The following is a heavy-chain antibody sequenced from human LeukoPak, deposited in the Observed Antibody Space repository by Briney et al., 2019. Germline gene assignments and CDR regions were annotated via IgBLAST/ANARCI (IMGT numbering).Heavy chain of an antibody. CDR3: AKSNGYGLVDI. Sequence: PSETLSLTCTVSGYSISSGYYWGWIRQPPGKGLEWIGSIYHSGSTYYNPSLRSRVTISLDTSRNQFSLKLNSVTAADTAVYYCAKSNGYGLVDIWGQGTMVTVSS. J-gene: IGHJ3*02. CDR2: IYHSGST. V-gene: IGHV4-38-2*02. D-gene: IGHD3-10*01. CDR1: GYSISSGYY.